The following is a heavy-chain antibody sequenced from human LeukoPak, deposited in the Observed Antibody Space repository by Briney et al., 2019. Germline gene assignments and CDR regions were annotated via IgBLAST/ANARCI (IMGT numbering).Heavy chain of an antibody. J-gene: IGHJ4*02. D-gene: IGHD3-22*01. Sequence: GGSLRLSCAASGFTFSSYAMSWVRQAPGKGLEWVSAISGSGGSTYYADSVKGRFTISRDNSKNTLYLQMNSLRAEDTAVYYCATYSYYYDSSGSLSYYSDYWGQGTLVTVSS. CDR1: GFTFSSYA. CDR2: ISGSGGST. V-gene: IGHV3-23*01. CDR3: ATYSYYYDSSGSLSYYSDY.